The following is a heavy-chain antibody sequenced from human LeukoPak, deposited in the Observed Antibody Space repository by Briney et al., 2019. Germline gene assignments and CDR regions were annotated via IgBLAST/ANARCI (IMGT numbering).Heavy chain of an antibody. Sequence: PGRSLRLSRAASGFTFDDYAMHWVRQAPGKGLEWVSGISWNSGSIGYADSVEGRFTISRDNAKNSLYLQMNSLRAEDMALYYCAKDSGSYSTSFDYWGQGTLVTVSS. D-gene: IGHD1-26*01. CDR2: ISWNSGSI. CDR1: GFTFDDYA. CDR3: AKDSGSYSTSFDY. J-gene: IGHJ4*02. V-gene: IGHV3-9*03.